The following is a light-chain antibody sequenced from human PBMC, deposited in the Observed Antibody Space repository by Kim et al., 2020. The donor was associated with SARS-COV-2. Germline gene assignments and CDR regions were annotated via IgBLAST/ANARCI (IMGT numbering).Light chain of an antibody. CDR1: QGISSY. Sequence: IQLTQSPSSLSASVGERVTITCRASQGISSYLAWYQQNPGKAPKLLIYTASTLQSGVPSRFSGSGSGTDFTLTISSLQPEDFATYYCQQLNSYPITFGQGTRLEIK. CDR3: QQLNSYPIT. J-gene: IGKJ5*01. V-gene: IGKV1-9*01. CDR2: TAS.